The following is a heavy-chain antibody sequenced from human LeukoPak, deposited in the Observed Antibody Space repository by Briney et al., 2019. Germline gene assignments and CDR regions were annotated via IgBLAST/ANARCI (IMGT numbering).Heavy chain of an antibody. CDR3: ARGGGGDIVVVPAAHMDV. D-gene: IGHD2-2*01. Sequence: SETLSLTCAVYGGSFSGYYWSWIRQPPGKGLEWIGEINHSGSTNYNPSLKSRVTISVDTSKNQYSLKLSSVTAADTAVYYCARGGGGDIVVVPAAHMDVWGKGTTVTVSS. J-gene: IGHJ6*03. CDR1: GGSFSGYY. V-gene: IGHV4-34*01. CDR2: INHSGST.